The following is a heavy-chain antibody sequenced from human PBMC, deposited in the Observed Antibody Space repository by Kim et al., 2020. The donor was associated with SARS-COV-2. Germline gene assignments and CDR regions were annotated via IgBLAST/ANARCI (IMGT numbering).Heavy chain of an antibody. Sequence: GGSLRLSCAASGFTFSNCGMYWLRQAPGKGLEWVAYILRDGSNKYYADSVKGRYTVSRDNSKNTLYLQMNSLKTDDTAVYYCAKEGTSSWFSDYWGQGALVTVS. CDR2: ILRDGSNK. D-gene: IGHD6-13*01. CDR1: GFTFSNCG. CDR3: AKEGTSSWFSDY. J-gene: IGHJ4*02. V-gene: IGHV3-30*18.